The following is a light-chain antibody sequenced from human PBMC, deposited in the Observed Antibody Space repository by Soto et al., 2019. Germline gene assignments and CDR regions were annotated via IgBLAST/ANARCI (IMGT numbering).Light chain of an antibody. Sequence: QSVLTQPPSASGTPGQRVTISCSGSSSNIGSNYVYWYQQLPGTAPKLLIHSNNQRPSGVPDRFSGSKSGTSASLAISELRSDDEADYYCAAWDDSLSGRVVFGGGTKVTVL. CDR3: AAWDDSLSGRVV. J-gene: IGLJ2*01. CDR1: SSNIGSNY. CDR2: SNN. V-gene: IGLV1-47*02.